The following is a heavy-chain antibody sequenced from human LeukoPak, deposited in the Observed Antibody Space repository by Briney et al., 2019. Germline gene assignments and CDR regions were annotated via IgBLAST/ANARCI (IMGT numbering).Heavy chain of an antibody. V-gene: IGHV4-59*11. Sequence: PSETLSLTCTVSGGSISSHYWSWIRQPPGKVLEWIGYIYYSGSTNYNPSLKSRVTISVDTSKNQFSLKLSSVTAADTAVYYCARVIVVVPAAPYYMDVWGKGTTVTVSS. J-gene: IGHJ6*03. CDR2: IYYSGST. D-gene: IGHD2-2*01. CDR1: GGSISSHY. CDR3: ARVIVVVPAAPYYMDV.